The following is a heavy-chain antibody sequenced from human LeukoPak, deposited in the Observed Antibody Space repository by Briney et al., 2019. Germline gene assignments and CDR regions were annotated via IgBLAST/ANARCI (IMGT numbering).Heavy chain of an antibody. V-gene: IGHV4-34*01. J-gene: IGHJ4*02. Sequence: SETLSLTCAVYDGSFSGYYWSWIRQPPGKGLEWIGEINHSGSTNYNPSLKSRVTISVDTSKNQFSLKLSSVTAADTAVYYCAREPLWTGDRRAGFDYWGQGTLVTVSS. CDR2: INHSGST. D-gene: IGHD3/OR15-3a*01. CDR3: AREPLWTGDRRAGFDY. CDR1: DGSFSGYY.